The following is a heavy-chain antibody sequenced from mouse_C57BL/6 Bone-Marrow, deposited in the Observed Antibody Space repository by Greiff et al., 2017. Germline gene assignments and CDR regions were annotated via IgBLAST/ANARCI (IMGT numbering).Heavy chain of an antibody. V-gene: IGHV1-64*01. D-gene: IGHD2-3*01. Sequence: QVQLQQPGAELVKPGASVKLSCKASGYTFTSYWMHWVKQRPGQGLEWIGMIHPNSGSTNYNEKFKSKATLTVDKSSSTAYMQLSSLTSEDSAVYYCARPRWLLLFAYWGQGTLVTVSA. CDR1: GYTFTSYW. J-gene: IGHJ3*01. CDR2: IHPNSGST. CDR3: ARPRWLLLFAY.